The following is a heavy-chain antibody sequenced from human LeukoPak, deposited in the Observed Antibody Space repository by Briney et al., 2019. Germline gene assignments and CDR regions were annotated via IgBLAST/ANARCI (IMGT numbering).Heavy chain of an antibody. CDR3: TTSGAPFQC. CDR2: IKNKADGGTT. CDR1: GIIFKDAW. Sequence: PGGSLRLSCGASGIIFKDAWMNWVRLAPGKGLEWVGRIKNKADGGTTEYAARVRGRFIISRDDSKNRLYLQMHSLKTEDTAVYYCTTSGAPFQCWGQGSLVTVSS. J-gene: IGHJ4*02. D-gene: IGHD2/OR15-2a*01. V-gene: IGHV3-15*01.